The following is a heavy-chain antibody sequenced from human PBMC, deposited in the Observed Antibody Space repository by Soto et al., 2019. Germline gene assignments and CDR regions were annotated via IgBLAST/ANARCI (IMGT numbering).Heavy chain of an antibody. CDR1: GFTVSSNY. V-gene: IGHV3-53*04. D-gene: IGHD2-15*01. CDR2: IYSGGST. J-gene: IGHJ3*02. Sequence: GESLKISCAASGFTVSSNYMSWVRQAPGKGLEWVSVIYSGGSTYYADSVKGRFTISRHNSKNTLYLQMNSLRAEDTAVYYCARKYCSGGSCSFDIWGQGTMVTVSS. CDR3: ARKYCSGGSCSFDI.